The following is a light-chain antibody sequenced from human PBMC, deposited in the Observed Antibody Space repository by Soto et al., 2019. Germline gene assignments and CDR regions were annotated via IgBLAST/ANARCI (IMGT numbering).Light chain of an antibody. Sequence: QSALTQPASVSGSPGQSITISCTGTSSDFGDYHFVSWYQQHPGQAPKLIIYEVSNRASGVSDRFSGSKSGNTASLNISGLQAEDEADYYCNSYTNPARVFGTGTKLTVL. CDR3: NSYTNPARV. J-gene: IGLJ1*01. CDR1: SSDFGDYHF. V-gene: IGLV2-14*01. CDR2: EVS.